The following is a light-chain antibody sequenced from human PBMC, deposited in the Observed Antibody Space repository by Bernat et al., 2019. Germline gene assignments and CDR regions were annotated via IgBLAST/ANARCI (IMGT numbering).Light chain of an antibody. Sequence: DIQLTQSPSSLSASVGDSVTITCRASQPIETFLAWYQQRPGKVPKLLVSSASDLRAGVPSRFSARGSGTDFTLTINSLEPEDFATYFCQQSYTDVVTFGQGTRL. CDR2: SAS. J-gene: IGKJ5*01. CDR1: QPIETF. CDR3: QQSYTDVVT. V-gene: IGKV1-39*01.